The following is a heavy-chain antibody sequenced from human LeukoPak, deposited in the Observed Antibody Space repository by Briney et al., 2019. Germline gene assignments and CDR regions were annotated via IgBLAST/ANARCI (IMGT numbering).Heavy chain of an antibody. J-gene: IGHJ3*02. D-gene: IGHD3-10*01. Sequence: PSETLSLTCTVSGGSVSSGSYYWSWIRQPPGKGLEWIGYIYYSGSTNYNPSLKSRVTISVDTSKNQFSLKLSSVTAADTAVYYCARVPMVRGAHDAFDIWGQGTMVTVSS. CDR2: IYYSGST. V-gene: IGHV4-61*01. CDR1: GGSVSSGSYY. CDR3: ARVPMVRGAHDAFDI.